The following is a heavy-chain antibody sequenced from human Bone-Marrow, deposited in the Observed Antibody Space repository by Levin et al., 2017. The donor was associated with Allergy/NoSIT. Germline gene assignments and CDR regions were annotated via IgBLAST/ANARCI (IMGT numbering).Heavy chain of an antibody. CDR1: GFTVRTYY. Sequence: PGGSLRLSCAASGFTVRTYYMSWVRQAPGKGLEWVSVIYSGGNRYYADSVKGRFTLSRDNSKNTLYLQMNSLGAEDTAVYYCARHNDDYGHDAFDIWGQGTMVTVSS. J-gene: IGHJ3*02. CDR3: ARHNDDYGHDAFDI. CDR2: IYSGGNR. V-gene: IGHV3-53*01. D-gene: IGHD4-17*01.